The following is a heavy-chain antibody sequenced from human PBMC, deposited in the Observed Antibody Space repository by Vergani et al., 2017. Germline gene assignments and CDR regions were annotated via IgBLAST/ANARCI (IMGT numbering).Heavy chain of an antibody. CDR2: IYYSENK. CDR1: GGSITYGAFY. CDR3: ARCFRDEGRIYGWTVENWFDP. D-gene: IGHD2-15*01. V-gene: IGHV4-39*01. Sequence: QLQLQESGPGLVKPSETLSLTCTVSGGSITYGAFYWGWIRQSPGKGLEWIGSIYYSENKFYNPSLESRVTLSIDTTKNQFSLKLKSVTAADTAVYYCARCFRDEGRIYGWTVENWFDPWGQGTLVTVSS. J-gene: IGHJ5*02.